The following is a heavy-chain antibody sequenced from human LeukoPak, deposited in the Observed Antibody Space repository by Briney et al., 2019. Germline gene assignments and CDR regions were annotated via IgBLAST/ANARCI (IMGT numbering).Heavy chain of an antibody. D-gene: IGHD4-17*01. CDR3: ARDSATVTSSSSWFDP. Sequence: PGGTLRLSCVGSGYTFTTYGMSWVRQAPGKGLEWVSGLDNNGDNTYYADSVKGRFTSSRDNARNSLYLQMNSLRAEDTAVYYCARDSATVTSSSSWFDPWGQGTLVTVSS. CDR1: GYTFTTYG. CDR2: LDNNGDNT. J-gene: IGHJ5*02. V-gene: IGHV3-23*01.